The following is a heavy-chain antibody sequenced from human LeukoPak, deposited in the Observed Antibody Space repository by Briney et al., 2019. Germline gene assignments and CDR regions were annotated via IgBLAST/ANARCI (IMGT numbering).Heavy chain of an antibody. J-gene: IGHJ4*02. CDR3: AKTFIAVANPIDY. V-gene: IGHV3-23*01. CDR2: ISGGGTST. CDR1: GFTFSSYA. Sequence: PGGSLRLSYAASGFTFSSYAMSWVRQAPGKGLEWVSVISGGGTSTYYADSVKGRFTISKDNSRNTLYLQMNSLRAEDTAVYYCAKTFIAVANPIDYWGQGTLVTVSS. D-gene: IGHD6-19*01.